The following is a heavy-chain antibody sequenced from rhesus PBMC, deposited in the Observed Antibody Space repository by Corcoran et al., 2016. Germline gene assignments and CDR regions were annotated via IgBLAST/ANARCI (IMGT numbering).Heavy chain of an antibody. Sequence: QVQLQESGPELVQPSETLSLTCAVSGGSIGSSYYYCSWIRQSPGKGLEWIGDISFRWSNKHNPALKSPGTRSREQSRNQFSLKLSSVTAADTAVYYCARGVPEDSNSNVDYWGQGVLGTVSS. CDR1: GGSIGSSYYY. V-gene: IGHV4-122*02. J-gene: IGHJ4*01. CDR3: ARGVPEDSNSNVDY. D-gene: IGHD4-23*01. CDR2: ISFRWSN.